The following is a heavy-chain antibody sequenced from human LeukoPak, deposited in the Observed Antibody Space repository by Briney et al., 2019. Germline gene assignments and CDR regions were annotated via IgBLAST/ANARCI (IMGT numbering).Heavy chain of an antibody. J-gene: IGHJ4*02. CDR2: VSGSGRNT. Sequence: GGSLRLSCAGSGFTFSDYAMTWVRQAPGKGLEWVSRVSGSGRNTFYPDSVEGRFTISRDNSKNTVYLQMNSLRADDMAVYYCVKSRRVGANQRGLFDYWGQGTLVTVSP. CDR3: VKSRRVGANQRGLFDY. V-gene: IGHV3-23*01. CDR1: GFTFSDYA. D-gene: IGHD1-26*01.